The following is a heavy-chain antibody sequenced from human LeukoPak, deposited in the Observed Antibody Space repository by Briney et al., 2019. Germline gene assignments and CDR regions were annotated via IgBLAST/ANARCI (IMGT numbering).Heavy chain of an antibody. J-gene: IGHJ4*02. CDR3: ARRTANYGGYDY. V-gene: IGHV3-74*01. CDR1: GFTFSKYA. D-gene: IGHD2-21*01. Sequence: PRGSLRLSCSASGFTFSKYAMHWVRQAPGKGLVWVSRINSDGSSTTYADSVKGRFTISRDNAKNTLYLQMSSLRAEDTAVYYCARRTANYGGYDYWGQGTLVTVSS. CDR2: INSDGSST.